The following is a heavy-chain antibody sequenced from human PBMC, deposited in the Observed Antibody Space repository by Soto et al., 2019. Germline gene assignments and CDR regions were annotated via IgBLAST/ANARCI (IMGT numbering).Heavy chain of an antibody. V-gene: IGHV3-23*01. J-gene: IGHJ4*02. CDR2: ISSSGGTT. D-gene: IGHD5-12*01. CDR1: GFNFNNYA. CDR3: AHEGGYLFDY. Sequence: PGGSLRLSCATSGFNFNNYAMSWVRQAPGERLEWVSFISSSGGTTYYADSVKGRLTITKDTSKNQVVLTMTNMDPVDTATYYCAHEGGYLFDYWGQGTLVTVSS.